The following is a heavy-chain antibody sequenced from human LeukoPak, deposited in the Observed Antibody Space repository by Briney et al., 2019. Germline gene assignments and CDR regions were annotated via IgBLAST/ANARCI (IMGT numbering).Heavy chain of an antibody. Sequence: PGGSLRLSCAASGFTFSDYYMSWIRQAPGKGLDWVSYISSSGSTIYYADSVKGRFTISRDNAKNSLYLQMNSLRAEDTAVYYCARDIATVTTTPWFDPWGRGTLVTVSS. J-gene: IGHJ5*02. D-gene: IGHD4-17*01. CDR2: ISSSGSTI. V-gene: IGHV3-11*04. CDR1: GFTFSDYY. CDR3: ARDIATVTTTPWFDP.